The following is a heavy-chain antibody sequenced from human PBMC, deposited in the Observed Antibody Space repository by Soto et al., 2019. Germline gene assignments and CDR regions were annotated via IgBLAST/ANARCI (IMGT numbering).Heavy chain of an antibody. Sequence: LRLSCAASGFTFSSYAMSWVRQAPGKGLEWVSAISGSGGSTYYADSVKGRFTISRDNSKNTLYLQMNSLRAEDTAVYYCALSAGITIFGVVTFDRSYWGQGTLVTVSS. V-gene: IGHV3-23*01. CDR2: ISGSGGST. J-gene: IGHJ4*02. D-gene: IGHD3-3*01. CDR1: GFTFSSYA. CDR3: ALSAGITIFGVVTFDRSY.